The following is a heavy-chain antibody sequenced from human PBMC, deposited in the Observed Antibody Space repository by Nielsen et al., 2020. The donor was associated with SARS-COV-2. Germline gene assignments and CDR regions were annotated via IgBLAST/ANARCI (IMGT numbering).Heavy chain of an antibody. CDR2: IYPGDSDT. J-gene: IGHJ6*03. CDR1: GYSFTSYW. CDR3: ARSLAAPRSDYMDV. Sequence: GGSLGLSCKGSGYSFTSYWIGWVRQMPGKGLEWMGIIYPGDSDTRYSPSFQGQVTISADKSISTAYLQWSSLKASDTAMYYCARSLAAPRSDYMDVWGKGTTVTVSS. D-gene: IGHD6-6*01. V-gene: IGHV5-51*01.